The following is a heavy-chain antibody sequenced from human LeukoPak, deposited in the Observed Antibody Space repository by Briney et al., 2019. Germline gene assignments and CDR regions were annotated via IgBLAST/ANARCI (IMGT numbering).Heavy chain of an antibody. D-gene: IGHD5-18*01. CDR3: VREARGYHYTYFDY. CDR1: GFTLGSHD. Sequence: GGSQRLSCTASGFTLGSHDMHWVRQIPGQGLEWVAAVSSGFHAFFADSVQGRFTVSREDARNSLYLQMNSLRAGDTAVYYCVREARGYHYTYFDYWGQGTLVTVSS. J-gene: IGHJ4*02. CDR2: VSSGFHA. V-gene: IGHV3-13*01.